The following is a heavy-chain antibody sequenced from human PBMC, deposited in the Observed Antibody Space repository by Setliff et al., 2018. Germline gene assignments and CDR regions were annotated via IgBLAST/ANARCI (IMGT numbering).Heavy chain of an antibody. CDR2: ISHSGSA. Sequence: SETLSLTCAVYGGSFSTYFWSWIRQPPGKGLEWIGEISHSGSANYNPSLKSRVTMSVDTSKNQFSLNLNSVTAADTAVYYFRPAHCNTTSCEEALDFWSQGTLVTVSS. D-gene: IGHD2-2*01. CDR3: RPAHCNTTSCEEALDF. CDR1: GGSFSTYF. J-gene: IGHJ4*02. V-gene: IGHV4-34*01.